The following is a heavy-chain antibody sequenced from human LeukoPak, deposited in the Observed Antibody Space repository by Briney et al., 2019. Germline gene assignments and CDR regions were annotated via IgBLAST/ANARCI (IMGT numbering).Heavy chain of an antibody. Sequence: PGGSLRLSCAASGFTFSSYSMNWVRQAPGKGLEWVAFIRYDGSNKYYADSVKGRFTISRDNSKNTLYLQMNSLRAEDTAVYYCATRPVVVARDPDAFDIWGQGTMVTVSS. CDR2: IRYDGSNK. V-gene: IGHV3-30*02. CDR1: GFTFSSYS. CDR3: ATRPVVVARDPDAFDI. D-gene: IGHD2-15*01. J-gene: IGHJ3*02.